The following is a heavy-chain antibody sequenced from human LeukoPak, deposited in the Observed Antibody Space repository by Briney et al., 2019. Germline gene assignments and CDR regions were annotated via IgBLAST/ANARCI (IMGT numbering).Heavy chain of an antibody. CDR2: IIHSGST. D-gene: IGHD3-10*01. J-gene: IGHJ4*02. Sequence: TTSETLSLTCAVYGGSFSGYYWSWIRQPPGKGLEWIGEIIHSGSTNYNPSLKSRVTISVDTSKNQFSLKLSSVTAADTAVYYCSRAAIRGVHERRPRPFDYWGQGTLVTVSS. V-gene: IGHV4-34*12. CDR1: GGSFSGYY. CDR3: SRAAIRGVHERRPRPFDY.